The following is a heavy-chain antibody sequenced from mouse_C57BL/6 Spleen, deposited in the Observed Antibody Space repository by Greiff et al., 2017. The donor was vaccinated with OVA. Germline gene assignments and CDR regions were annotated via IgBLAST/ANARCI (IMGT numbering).Heavy chain of an antibody. V-gene: IGHV1-59*01. D-gene: IGHD1-1*01. J-gene: IGHJ4*01. CDR2: IDPSDSYT. CDR3: ARSAVVATGDDMDY. Sequence: QVQLQQPGAELVRPGTSVKLSCKASGYTFTSYWMHWVKQRPGQGLEWIGVIDPSDSYTNYNQKFKGKATLTVDTSSSTAYMQLSSLTSEDSAVYDCARSAVVATGDDMDYWGQGTSLTVSS. CDR1: GYTFTSYW.